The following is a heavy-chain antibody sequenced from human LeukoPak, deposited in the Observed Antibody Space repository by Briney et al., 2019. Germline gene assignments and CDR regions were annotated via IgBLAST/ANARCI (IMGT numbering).Heavy chain of an antibody. CDR1: GVSFRDHY. V-gene: IGHV4-34*01. Sequence: SETLSLTCSVSGVSFRDHYWSWIRQPPGEGLEWIAEISPSGTSSYNPSLRSRVTVSVDSSRNQLSLELTSVTAADTAVYYCRLSFLELEDYWGQGTLVTVSS. CDR2: ISPSGTS. J-gene: IGHJ4*02. D-gene: IGHD3-3*01. CDR3: RLSFLELEDY.